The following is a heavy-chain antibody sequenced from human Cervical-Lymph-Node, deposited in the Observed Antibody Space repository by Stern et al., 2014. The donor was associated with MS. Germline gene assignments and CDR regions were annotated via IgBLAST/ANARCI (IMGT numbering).Heavy chain of an antibody. D-gene: IGHD3-22*01. Sequence: QMQLVQSGGGVVQPGRSLRLSCAASGFTFRTYAMHWVRQAPGKGLEWVAVISYDGSNKYYADSVQGRFTISRDNSKNTLYLQMNSLRAEDTAIYFCARDMGYYDTSGYKSGFFDYWGQGTLVTVSS. CDR3: ARDMGYYDTSGYKSGFFDY. CDR1: GFTFRTYA. V-gene: IGHV3-30*04. J-gene: IGHJ4*02. CDR2: ISYDGSNK.